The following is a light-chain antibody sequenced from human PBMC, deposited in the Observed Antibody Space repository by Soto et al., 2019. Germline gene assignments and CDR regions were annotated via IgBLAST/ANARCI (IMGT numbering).Light chain of an antibody. CDR2: AAS. J-gene: IGKJ1*01. CDR3: LLDFRYFWA. V-gene: IGKV1-6*01. Sequence: AIQLTQSPSSLYASVGDRVTITCRASQAIRTALGWYQQKPGKVPKLLIYAASILQSGVPSRFRGSGSGTDFTLTISSLQPEDFATYYCLLDFRYFWAFGQGTKVEIK. CDR1: QAIRTA.